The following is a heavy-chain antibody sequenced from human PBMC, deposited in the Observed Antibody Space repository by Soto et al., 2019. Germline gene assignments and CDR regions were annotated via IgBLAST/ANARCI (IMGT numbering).Heavy chain of an antibody. D-gene: IGHD1-20*01. CDR1: GFTFSSYW. J-gene: IGHJ4*02. CDR3: ARVKSIAGEY. V-gene: IGHV3-7*05. Sequence: EVQLVESGGGLVQPGGSLRLSCAASGFTFSSYWMSWVRQAPGKGLEWVANIKQDGNEKFYVDSVKGRFTISRDNAKNSLFLQMNSLTAEDTAVYYCARVKSIAGEYWGQGSLVAVSS. CDR2: IKQDGNEK.